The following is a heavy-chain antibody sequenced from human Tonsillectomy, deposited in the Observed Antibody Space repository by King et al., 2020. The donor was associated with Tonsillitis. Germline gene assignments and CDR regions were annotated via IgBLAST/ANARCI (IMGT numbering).Heavy chain of an antibody. Sequence: VQLVESGGGLVKPGGSLRLSCAASGFTFSDYYMSWIRQAPGKGLEWGSYISSSSSHTNYAASVKGRFTISTDNAKNSLYLSMNSLRAADTPVYYCARDLPIGYCSGTRCYPNWYFDLWGRGTLVTVSP. J-gene: IGHJ2*01. CDR3: ARDLPIGYCSGTRCYPNWYFDL. D-gene: IGHD2-2*01. V-gene: IGHV3-11*05. CDR2: ISSSSSHT. CDR1: GFTFSDYY.